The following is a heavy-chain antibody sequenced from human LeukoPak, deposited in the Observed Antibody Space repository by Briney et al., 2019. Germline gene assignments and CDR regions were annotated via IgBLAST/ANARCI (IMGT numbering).Heavy chain of an antibody. CDR2: IYYSGST. J-gene: IGHJ4*02. Sequence: SQTLSLTCTVSGGSISSGDYYWSWIRQPPGKGLEWIGYIYYSGSTNYNPSLKSRVTISVDTSKNQFSLKLSSVTAADTAVYYCARGIRDIVVVPAANPFDYWGQGTLVTVSS. CDR3: ARGIRDIVVVPAANPFDY. CDR1: GGSISSGDYY. V-gene: IGHV4-30-4*08. D-gene: IGHD2-2*01.